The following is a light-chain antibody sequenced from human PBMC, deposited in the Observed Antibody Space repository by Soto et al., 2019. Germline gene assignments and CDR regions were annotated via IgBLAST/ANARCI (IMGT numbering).Light chain of an antibody. J-gene: IGKJ1*01. CDR2: GTS. V-gene: IGKV3-15*01. Sequence: EIEMAQSPATVYVSPGESAALSCRASQTVRSNLVWYHQRPGQAPRLVIYGTSTRASGIPARFSGGGSGTEFTLTITNMQSEDFGIYYCQQYRSLWTFGQGTKVDIK. CDR1: QTVRSN. CDR3: QQYRSLWT.